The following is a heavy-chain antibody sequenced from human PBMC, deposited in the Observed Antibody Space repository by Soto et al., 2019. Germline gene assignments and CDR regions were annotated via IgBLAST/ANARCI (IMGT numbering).Heavy chain of an antibody. Sequence: TSETLSLTCAVSGGSISSSNWWSWVRQPPGKGLEWIGEIYHSGSTNYNPSLKSRVTISVDKSKNQFSLKLSSVTAADTAVYYCASFYDSSGYYYDYWGQGTLVTVSS. CDR2: IYHSGST. D-gene: IGHD3-22*01. CDR3: ASFYDSSGYYYDY. V-gene: IGHV4-4*02. CDR1: GGSISSSNW. J-gene: IGHJ4*02.